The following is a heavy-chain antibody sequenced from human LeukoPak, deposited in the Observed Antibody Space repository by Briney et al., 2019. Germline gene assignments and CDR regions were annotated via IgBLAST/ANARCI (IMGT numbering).Heavy chain of an antibody. D-gene: IGHD1-1*01. CDR2: IKQDGSEK. J-gene: IGHJ6*02. Sequence: GGSLRLSCAASGFTFSSYWMSWVRQAPGKGLEWMAKIKQDGSEKHYVDSVKGRFTISRDNAKNSLYLQMNSLRAEDTAVYYYATTSYYYGMDVWGQGTTVTVSS. CDR1: GFTFSSYW. V-gene: IGHV3-7*01. CDR3: ATTSYYYGMDV.